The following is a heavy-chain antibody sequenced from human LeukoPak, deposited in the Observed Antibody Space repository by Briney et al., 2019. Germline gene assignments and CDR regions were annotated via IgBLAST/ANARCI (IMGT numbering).Heavy chain of an antibody. CDR1: GFTFSSYA. J-gene: IGHJ4*02. D-gene: IGHD5-12*01. CDR3: ARSRGRPYYFDY. V-gene: IGHV3-23*01. Sequence: GGSLRLSCAASGFTFSSYAMSWVRQAPGKGLEWVSAISGSGGSTYYADSVKGRFTISRDNSKNTLYLQMNSLRAEDTAVYYCARSRGRPYYFDYWGQGTLVTVSS. CDR2: ISGSGGST.